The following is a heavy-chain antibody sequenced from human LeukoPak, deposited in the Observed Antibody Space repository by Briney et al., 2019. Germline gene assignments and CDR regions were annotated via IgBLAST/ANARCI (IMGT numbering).Heavy chain of an antibody. V-gene: IGHV3-73*01. CDR1: GFTFSGSA. Sequence: PGGSLRLSCAASGFTFSGSAMHWVRQASGKGLEWVGRIRSEANSYATAYAASVKGRFTISRDDSKNTAYLQMNSLETEDTAVYYCTWYYDILTGYYFDYWGQGTLVTVSS. J-gene: IGHJ4*02. D-gene: IGHD3-9*01. CDR3: TWYYDILTGYYFDY. CDR2: IRSEANSYAT.